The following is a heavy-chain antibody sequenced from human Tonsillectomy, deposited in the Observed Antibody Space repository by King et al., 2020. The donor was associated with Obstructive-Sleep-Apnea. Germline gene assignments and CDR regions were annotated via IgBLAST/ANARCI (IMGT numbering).Heavy chain of an antibody. CDR2: ISYSGST. D-gene: IGHD3-16*01. Sequence: QLQESGPGLAKPSETLSLTCTVSGGSISSYYWSWIRQSPVKGLEWIGYISYSGSTNYNPSLKSRVAMSVDTSKNPFSLKLGFVTAADTARYYCARPSRLDRGGGVFDSWGQGTLATVSS. J-gene: IGHJ4*02. CDR1: GGSISSYY. V-gene: IGHV4-59*08. CDR3: ARPSRLDRGGGVFDS.